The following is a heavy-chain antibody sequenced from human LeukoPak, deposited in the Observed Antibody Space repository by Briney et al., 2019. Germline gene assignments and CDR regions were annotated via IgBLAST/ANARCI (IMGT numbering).Heavy chain of an antibody. CDR1: GGTFSSYA. D-gene: IGHD3-22*01. V-gene: IGHV1-69*06. J-gene: IGHJ3*02. Sequence: SVKVSCKASGGTFSSYAISWVRQAPGQGLEWMGGIIPIFGTANYAQKFQGRVTITADKSTSTAYMELSSLRSEDTAVYYCARDSTYYYDSSGYRHAFDIWGQGTMVTVSS. CDR3: ARDSTYYYDSSGYRHAFDI. CDR2: IIPIFGTA.